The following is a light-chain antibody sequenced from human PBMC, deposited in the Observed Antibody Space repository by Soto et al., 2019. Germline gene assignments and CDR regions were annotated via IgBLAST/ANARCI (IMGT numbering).Light chain of an antibody. Sequence: DIQMTQSPSSLSASVGDRVTITCQASQDITSYLNWYQHKPGKAPKLLIYDASILEAGVPSRFSGSGAGTDFTFTISSLQPEDFATYYCQHCDYLPIFGPGTTVDFK. CDR1: QDITSY. CDR2: DAS. J-gene: IGKJ3*01. CDR3: QHCDYLPI. V-gene: IGKV1-33*01.